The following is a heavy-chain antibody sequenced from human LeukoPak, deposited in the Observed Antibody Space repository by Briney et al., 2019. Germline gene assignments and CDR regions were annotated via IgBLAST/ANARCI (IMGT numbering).Heavy chain of an antibody. Sequence: GSLRLSCAASGFTFSSYWMSWVRQPPGKGPEWIGEIYHSGSTNYNPSLKSRVTISVDKSKNQFSLKLSSVTAADTAVYYCARLYGSGWGQGTLVTVSS. V-gene: IGHV4-4*02. D-gene: IGHD3-10*01. CDR2: IYHSGST. CDR1: GFTFSSYW. J-gene: IGHJ4*02. CDR3: ARLYGSG.